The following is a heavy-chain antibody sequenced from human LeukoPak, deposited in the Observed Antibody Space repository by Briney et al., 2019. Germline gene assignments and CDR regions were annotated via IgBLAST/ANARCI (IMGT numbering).Heavy chain of an antibody. J-gene: IGHJ4*02. CDR2: MSGRGDTS. CDR3: AKLAGSRGWFVYYFDY. CDR1: GFSFGDYD. Sequence: GGSLSLSCAAYGFSFGDYDMSWVRQPPGKGLEWVSGMSGRGDTSYYADSVRRRFTISRDNSKNTLFLQMNSLRAEDTAVYYCAKLAGSRGWFVYYFDYWGQGTLVTVS. D-gene: IGHD6-19*01. V-gene: IGHV3-23*01.